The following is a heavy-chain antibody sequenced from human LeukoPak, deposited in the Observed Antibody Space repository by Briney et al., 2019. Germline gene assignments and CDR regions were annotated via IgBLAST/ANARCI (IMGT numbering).Heavy chain of an antibody. J-gene: IGHJ4*02. D-gene: IGHD1-26*01. Sequence: GGSLRLSCAASGFTFSSYSMNWVRQAPGKGLEWVSSISSSSSYIYYADSVKGQFTISRDNAKNSLYLQMNSLRAEDTAVYYCARERELPYFDYWGQGTLVTVSS. CDR2: ISSSSSYI. V-gene: IGHV3-21*01. CDR1: GFTFSSYS. CDR3: ARERELPYFDY.